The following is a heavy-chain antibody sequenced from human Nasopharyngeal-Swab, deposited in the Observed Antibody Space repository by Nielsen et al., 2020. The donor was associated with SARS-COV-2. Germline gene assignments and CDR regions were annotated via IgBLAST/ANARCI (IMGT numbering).Heavy chain of an antibody. D-gene: IGHD3-22*01. Sequence: SETLSLTCTVSGGSISSGSSYWSWIRQPAGKGLEWIGRIYTSGSTNYNPSLKSRVTISVDTSKNQFSPKLSSVTAADTAVYYCARGFHYYDSSANDAFDIWGQGTMVTVSS. CDR3: ARGFHYYDSSANDAFDI. J-gene: IGHJ3*02. CDR1: GGSISSGSSY. V-gene: IGHV4-61*02. CDR2: IYTSGST.